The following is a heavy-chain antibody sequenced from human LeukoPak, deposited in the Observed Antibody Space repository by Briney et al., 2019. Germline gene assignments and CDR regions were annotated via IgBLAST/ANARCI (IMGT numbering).Heavy chain of an antibody. CDR3: AKGPYNSAFDY. CDR1: GFTFSTYA. V-gene: IGHV3-23*01. J-gene: IGHJ4*02. D-gene: IGHD6-19*01. Sequence: GGSLRLSCAASGFTFSTYAMSWVRQAPGKGLEWVSTISGDTERTYYADSVKGRFTISRDNSKNTLYLQMNSLRADDTAGYYCAKGPYNSAFDYWGQGALVTVFS. CDR2: ISGDTERT.